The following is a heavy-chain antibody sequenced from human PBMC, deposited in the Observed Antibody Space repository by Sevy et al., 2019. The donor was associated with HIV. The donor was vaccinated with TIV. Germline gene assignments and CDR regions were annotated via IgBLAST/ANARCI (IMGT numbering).Heavy chain of an antibody. V-gene: IGHV4-61*09. D-gene: IGHD2-21*01. CDR2: IYASGNS. Sequence: SETLSLTCSVSGDSIRSGTSYWSWVRQPAGKGLEWIGHIYASGNSDYSPSLKSRVSMSVDASKNQFSLRLNSVTAADTAVYYCARLTLRPPWVFAYWGQGALVTVSS. CDR3: ARLTLRPPWVFAY. CDR1: GDSIRSGTSY. J-gene: IGHJ4*02.